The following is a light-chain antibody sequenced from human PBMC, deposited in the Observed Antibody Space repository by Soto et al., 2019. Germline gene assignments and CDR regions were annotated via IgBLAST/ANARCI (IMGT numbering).Light chain of an antibody. CDR3: MSYTTSIIYV. J-gene: IGLJ1*01. V-gene: IGLV2-14*01. CDR2: DVT. CDR1: SSDVGFYNH. Sequence: QSALTQPASVSGSPGKSITISCTGTSSDVGFYNHVSWYQQHPGKAPKLMISDVTNRPSGVSDRFSGSKSGNTASLTISGLQTEDEADYYCMSYTTSIIYVFGSGTKLTVL.